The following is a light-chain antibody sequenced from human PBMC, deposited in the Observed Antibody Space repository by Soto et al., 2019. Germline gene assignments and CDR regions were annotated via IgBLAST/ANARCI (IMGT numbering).Light chain of an antibody. CDR3: QQYDSYGWT. CDR1: QNINNY. J-gene: IGKJ1*01. CDR2: DAS. Sequence: IQLTQSPSSLSASVGDRVTITCQASQNINNYLNWYQQKPGRAPKLLIYDASNLEAGVPSRFSGSGSGTEFTLSISSLQPDDFATYYCQQYDSYGWTFGQGTKVDIK. V-gene: IGKV1-33*01.